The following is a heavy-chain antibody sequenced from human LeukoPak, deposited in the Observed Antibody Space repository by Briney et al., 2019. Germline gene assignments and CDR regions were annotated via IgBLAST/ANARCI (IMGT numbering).Heavy chain of an antibody. V-gene: IGHV3-48*04. D-gene: IGHD6-19*01. Sequence: PGGSLRLSCTTSGFTFRNYGMTWVRQAPGKGLEWVSYISSSSSTIFYADSVKGRFTISRDDAKNSLDLQMYSLRAEDTAVYYCARDWRAVAGTLYFGYWGQGTLVTVSS. CDR2: ISSSSSTI. CDR3: ARDWRAVAGTLYFGY. CDR1: GFTFRNYG. J-gene: IGHJ4*02.